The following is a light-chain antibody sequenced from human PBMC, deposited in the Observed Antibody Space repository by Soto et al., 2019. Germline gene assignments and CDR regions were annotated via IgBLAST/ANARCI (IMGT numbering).Light chain of an antibody. CDR1: QSVNSN. J-gene: IGKJ4*01. CDR3: QQYNVCPLT. Sequence: EIVMTQSPVTLSVSPGDRATLSCRASQSVNSNLAWYQHKPGQTPKLLIYVASTRATGIPARFSGSGSGTEFTLALSSLQSEDFAVYYCQQYNVCPLTFGGGTKVE. V-gene: IGKV3-15*01. CDR2: VAS.